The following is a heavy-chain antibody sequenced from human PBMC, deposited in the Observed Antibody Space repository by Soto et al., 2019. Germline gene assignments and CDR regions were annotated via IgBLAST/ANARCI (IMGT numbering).Heavy chain of an antibody. Sequence: GGSLRLSCAASGFTFSSYWMSWVRQAPGKGLEWVANIKQDGSEKYYVDSVKGRFTISRDNAKNSLYLQMNSLRAEDTAVYYCARDDYDFWSGYQESGMDVWGQGTTVTVSS. D-gene: IGHD3-3*01. CDR2: IKQDGSEK. J-gene: IGHJ6*02. V-gene: IGHV3-7*05. CDR1: GFTFSSYW. CDR3: ARDDYDFWSGYQESGMDV.